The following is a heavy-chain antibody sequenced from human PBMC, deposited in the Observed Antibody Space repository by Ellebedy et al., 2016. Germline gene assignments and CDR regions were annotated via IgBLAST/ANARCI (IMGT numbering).Heavy chain of an antibody. CDR3: ATLGYCSYTNCYIDYYYYMDV. CDR1: GFTFSSYA. J-gene: IGHJ6*03. CDR2: IWYDASNK. V-gene: IGHV3-33*01. D-gene: IGHD2-2*02. Sequence: GGSLRLSXAASGFTFSSYAMHWVRQAPGKGLAWVAVIWYDASNKYYADSVKGRFTISRDNSKNTLYLQMNSLRAEDTAVYYCATLGYCSYTNCYIDYYYYMDVWGKGTTVTVSS.